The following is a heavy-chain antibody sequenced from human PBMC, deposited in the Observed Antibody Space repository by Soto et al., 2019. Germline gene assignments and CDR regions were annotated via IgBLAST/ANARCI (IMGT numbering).Heavy chain of an antibody. CDR1: GGSVSSGSYY. J-gene: IGHJ4*02. Sequence: QVQLQESGPGLVKPSETLSLTCTVSGGSVSSGSYYWSWIRQPPGKGLEWIGYIYYSGSTNYNPSLKSRVTISVDTSKNHVSLRLSSVTAADTAVYYCARWIAVGVPDYWCQGTLVTVSS. CDR3: ARWIAVGVPDY. CDR2: IYYSGST. V-gene: IGHV4-61*01. D-gene: IGHD6-19*01.